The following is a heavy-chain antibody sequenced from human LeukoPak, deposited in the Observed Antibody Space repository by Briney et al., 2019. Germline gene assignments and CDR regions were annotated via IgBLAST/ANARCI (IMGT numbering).Heavy chain of an antibody. CDR3: ARGRYCSSTSCYHKPMDV. CDR2: MNPNSGNT. V-gene: IGHV1-8*02. CDR1: GYTFTSYG. D-gene: IGHD2-2*01. Sequence: ASVKVSCKASGYTFTSYGISWVRQATGQGLEWMGWMNPNSGNTGYAQKFQGRVTMTRNTSISTAYMELSSLRSEDTAVYYCARGRYCSSTSCYHKPMDVWGQGTTVTVSS. J-gene: IGHJ6*02.